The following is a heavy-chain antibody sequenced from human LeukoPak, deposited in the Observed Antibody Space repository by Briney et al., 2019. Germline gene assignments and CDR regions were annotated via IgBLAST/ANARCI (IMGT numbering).Heavy chain of an antibody. J-gene: IGHJ4*02. V-gene: IGHV1-69*13. D-gene: IGHD2-8*01. CDR1: GYTFTGYH. Sequence: SVKVSCKASGYTFTGYHMHWVRQAPGQGLEWMGGIIPIFGTANYAQKFQGRVTITADESTSTAYMELSSLRSEDTAVYYCARLGYCTNGVCFPPDYWGQGTLVTVSS. CDR2: IIPIFGTA. CDR3: ARLGYCTNGVCFPPDY.